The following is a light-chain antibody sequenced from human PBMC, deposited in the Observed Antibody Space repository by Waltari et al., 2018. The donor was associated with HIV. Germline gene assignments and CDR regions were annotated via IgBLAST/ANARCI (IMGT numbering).Light chain of an antibody. Sequence: QSALTQPASVSGSPGQSITISCTGTSSDVGGYHYVSWYQQHPGKAPKLMIYEVSNRPSGVSDRFSGSKSGNTASLTISGLQAADEGDYYCSSYTSSTILAFGEGTKLTVL. CDR1: SSDVGGYHY. CDR2: EVS. J-gene: IGLJ2*01. V-gene: IGLV2-14*01. CDR3: SSYTSSTILA.